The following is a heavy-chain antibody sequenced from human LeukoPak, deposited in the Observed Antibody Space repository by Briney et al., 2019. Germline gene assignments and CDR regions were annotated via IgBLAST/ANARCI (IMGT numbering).Heavy chain of an antibody. CDR3: ARARGYSYGNNWFDP. J-gene: IGHJ5*02. D-gene: IGHD5-18*01. CDR1: GGSISSYY. CDR2: IYYSGST. Sequence: SGTLSLTCTVSGGSISSYYWSWIRQPPGKGLEWIEYIYYSGSTNYNPSLKSRVTISVDTSKNQFSLKLSSVTAADTAVYYCARARGYSYGNNWFDPWGQGTLVTVSS. V-gene: IGHV4-59*01.